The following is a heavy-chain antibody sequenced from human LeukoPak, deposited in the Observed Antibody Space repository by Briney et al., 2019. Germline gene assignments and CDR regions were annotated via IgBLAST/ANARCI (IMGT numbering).Heavy chain of an antibody. Sequence: GGSLRLSCAASGFTFSSYAMSWVRQAPGKGLEWVSAISGSGGSTYYADSVKGRFTISRDNSKNTLYLQMNSLRAEDTAVYYCAKGGPAYCGGDCYLSFDYWGQGTLVIVSS. CDR1: GFTFSSYA. D-gene: IGHD2-21*02. CDR2: ISGSGGST. J-gene: IGHJ4*02. V-gene: IGHV3-23*01. CDR3: AKGGPAYCGGDCYLSFDY.